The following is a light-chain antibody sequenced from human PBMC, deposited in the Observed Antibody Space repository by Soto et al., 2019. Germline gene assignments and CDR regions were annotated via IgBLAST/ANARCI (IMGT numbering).Light chain of an antibody. CDR3: QQYKSTSLFT. Sequence: DIQMTQSPSTLSASVGDRVTITCRASQTINNWLAWYQQKPGKAPKLLIYKASSLESGVPSRFSGSGSGTEFTLTITSLQADDFATYYCQQYKSTSLFTFGPGTKVDIK. CDR1: QTINNW. V-gene: IGKV1-5*03. J-gene: IGKJ3*01. CDR2: KAS.